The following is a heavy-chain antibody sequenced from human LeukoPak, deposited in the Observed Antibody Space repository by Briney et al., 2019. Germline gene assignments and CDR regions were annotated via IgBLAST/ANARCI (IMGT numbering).Heavy chain of an antibody. J-gene: IGHJ4*02. V-gene: IGHV3-23*01. CDR2: LSGSAGGT. D-gene: IGHD3-16*02. CDR3: AKRGVVVRVFLVGFHKEAYYFDS. Sequence: GGSLRLSCGVSGITLSNYGMSWVRQAPGKGLEWVAGLSGSAGGTNYADSVKGRFTISRDNSKNTLFLQMDRLRTEDTAVYFCAKRGVVVRVFLVGFHKEAYYFDSWGQGAQVTVSS. CDR1: GITLSNYG.